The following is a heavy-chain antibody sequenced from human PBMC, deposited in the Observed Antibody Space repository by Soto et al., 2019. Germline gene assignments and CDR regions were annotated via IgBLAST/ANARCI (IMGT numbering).Heavy chain of an antibody. CDR1: GYTFTGYY. V-gene: IGHV1-2*04. D-gene: IGHD6-13*01. J-gene: IGHJ6*02. Sequence: ASMKVSCKASGYTFTGYYMHWVRQAPGQGLEWMGWINPNSGGTNYAQKFQGWVTMTRDTPISTAYMELSRLRSDDTAVYYCARAEQQLDYGMDVWGQGTTVTVSS. CDR2: INPNSGGT. CDR3: ARAEQQLDYGMDV.